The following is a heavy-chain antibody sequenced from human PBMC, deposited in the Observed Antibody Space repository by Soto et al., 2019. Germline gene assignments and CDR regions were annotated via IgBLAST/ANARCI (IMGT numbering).Heavy chain of an antibody. D-gene: IGHD1-26*01. CDR1: GFSISDYG. Sequence: QVQLVESGGGVVQPGWSLRLSCAASGFSISDYGMEWVRQAPGKGLEWVALISYDGSNTSYADSVKGRCTISRDNSKDTLFLQMTGLRREDTAVYYCAKGAGDRLSLGMDVWGQGTTVTVAS. V-gene: IGHV3-30*18. CDR2: ISYDGSNT. J-gene: IGHJ6*01. CDR3: AKGAGDRLSLGMDV.